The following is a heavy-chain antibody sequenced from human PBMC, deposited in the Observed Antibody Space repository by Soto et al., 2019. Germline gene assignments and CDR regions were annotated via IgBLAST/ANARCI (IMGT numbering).Heavy chain of an antibody. D-gene: IGHD3-9*01. CDR1: GFTFSNYA. CDR3: ATSFRYFDN. J-gene: IGHJ4*02. V-gene: IGHV3-23*01. CDR2: FSGSGDST. Sequence: HPGGSLRLSCAASGFTFSNYAMSWVRQAPGKGLEWVSAFSGSGDSTFYADSVKGRFTVSRDNSKNTVTLQMNNLTLDDTAVYYCATSFRYFDNWGQGTRVTVSS.